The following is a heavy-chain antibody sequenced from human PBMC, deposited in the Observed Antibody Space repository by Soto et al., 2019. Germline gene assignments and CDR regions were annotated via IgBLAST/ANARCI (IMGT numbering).Heavy chain of an antibody. Sequence: ASVKVSCKASGYTFNDYYIHWVRQAPGQGLEWMGWINPNNGGTNYAQKFQDSVTMTRDTSISTAYMELSRLKSDDTAVYYCAIPLYTNKRLEFCGQGTLVTFCS. V-gene: IGHV1-2*02. CDR1: GYTFNDYY. CDR2: INPNNGGT. J-gene: IGHJ4*02. D-gene: IGHD2-8*01. CDR3: AIPLYTNKRLEF.